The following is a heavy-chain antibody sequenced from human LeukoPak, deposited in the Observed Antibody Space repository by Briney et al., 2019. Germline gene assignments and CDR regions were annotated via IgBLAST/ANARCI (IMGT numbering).Heavy chain of an antibody. J-gene: IGHJ4*02. CDR1: GGSISSGGYS. CDR2: IYHSAST. Sequence: PSETLSLTCAVCGGSISSGGYSWSWIRQPPGKGLEWIGYIYHSASTYYNPSLKSRVTISVDRSKNQFSLKLSSVTAADTAVYYCARGDSSGYYPLYFDYWGQGTLVTVSS. V-gene: IGHV4-30-2*01. CDR3: ARGDSSGYYPLYFDY. D-gene: IGHD3-22*01.